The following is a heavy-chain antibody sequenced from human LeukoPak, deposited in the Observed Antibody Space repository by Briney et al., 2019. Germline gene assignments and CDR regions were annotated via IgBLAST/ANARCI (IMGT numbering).Heavy chain of an antibody. Sequence: ASVKVSCKASGYTFTSYDINWVRQATGQGLEWMGWMNPNSGNTGYAQKFQGRVTITRNTSISTAYMELSSLRSEDTAVYYCARENYYGSGTAGAFDIWGQETMVTVSS. CDR2: MNPNSGNT. J-gene: IGHJ3*02. CDR1: GYTFTSYD. CDR3: ARENYYGSGTAGAFDI. V-gene: IGHV1-8*03. D-gene: IGHD3-10*01.